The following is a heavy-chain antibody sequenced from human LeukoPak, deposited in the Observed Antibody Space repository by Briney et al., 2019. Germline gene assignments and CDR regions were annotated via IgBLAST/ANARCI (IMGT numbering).Heavy chain of an antibody. V-gene: IGHV3-23*01. Sequence: GGSLRLSCAASGFTFSSYGMSWVRQAPGKGLEWVSAISGSGGSTYYADSVKGRFTISRDNSKNTLYLQMNSLRTEDTAVYYCAAYDYGDFRFDYWGQGTLVTVSS. CDR2: ISGSGGST. J-gene: IGHJ4*02. CDR1: GFTFSSYG. D-gene: IGHD4-17*01. CDR3: AAYDYGDFRFDY.